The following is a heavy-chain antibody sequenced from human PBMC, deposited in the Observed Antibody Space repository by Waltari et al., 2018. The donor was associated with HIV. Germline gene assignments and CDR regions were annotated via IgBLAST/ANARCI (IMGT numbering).Heavy chain of an antibody. J-gene: IGHJ4*02. CDR2: IDGRVIT. Sequence: EVQLLESGGGLVQPGGSLSLSCATSGFTFSNYAVIWVRQAPGKGLEWVAVIDGRVITKYAAAVRGRFAISRDNSKNTLYLQMESLRAEDTAVYYCAKSYGYNFRSTYFDNWGQGTLLTVSS. CDR1: GFTFSNYA. CDR3: AKSYGYNFRSTYFDN. V-gene: IGHV3-23*01. D-gene: IGHD5-12*01.